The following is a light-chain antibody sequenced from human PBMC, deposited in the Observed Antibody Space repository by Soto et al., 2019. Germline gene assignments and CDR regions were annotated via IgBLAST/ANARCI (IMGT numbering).Light chain of an antibody. CDR2: DAS. CDR1: QSVRIY. V-gene: IGKV3-11*01. CDR3: QQRSNWALP. J-gene: IGKJ4*01. Sequence: IVLTQSAATLSCSPGERATLSCSASQSVRIYLAWYQQKPGQAPRLLIYDASNRATGIPARFSGSGSGTDFTIHISLLEPEDVAVYYCQQRSNWALPVGGEPKLEI.